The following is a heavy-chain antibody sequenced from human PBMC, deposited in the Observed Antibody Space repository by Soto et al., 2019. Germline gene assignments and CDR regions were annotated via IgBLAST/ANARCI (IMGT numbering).Heavy chain of an antibody. CDR3: ARSLNIQLCTRCNWYIDL. J-gene: IGHJ2*01. V-gene: IGHV2-26*01. D-gene: IGHD5-18*01. CDR2: IFSNDEK. CDR1: GFSLSNARMG. Sequence: QVTLKESGPVLVKPTATLTLTCTVSGFSLSNARMGVSWIRQPPGKALEWLAHIFSNDEKSYSTSMKSRLTIAKATTKGQVVLTMTNMDHVDTATYYCARSLNIQLCTRCNWYIDLWGRGTMVTVSS.